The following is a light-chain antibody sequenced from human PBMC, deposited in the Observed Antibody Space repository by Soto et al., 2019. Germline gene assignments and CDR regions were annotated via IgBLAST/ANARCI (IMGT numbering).Light chain of an antibody. V-gene: IGKV3-15*01. CDR2: GAS. CDR3: QQYNNWPRT. Sequence: EIVMTQSPATLSVSPGERATLSCRASQSVTSNLAWYQQKPGQATRLLIYGASTRATGIPGRFSGSGSGTEFTLTISSLQSEDFAIYYCQQYNNWPRTFGQGTKVEIK. CDR1: QSVTSN. J-gene: IGKJ1*01.